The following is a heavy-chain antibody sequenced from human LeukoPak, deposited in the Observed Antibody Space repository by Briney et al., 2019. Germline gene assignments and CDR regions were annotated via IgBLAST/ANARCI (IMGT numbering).Heavy chain of an antibody. CDR3: AKDRSGSLGSFDS. CDR2: ISGSGATT. CDR1: GFTFRNYG. J-gene: IGHJ4*02. D-gene: IGHD1-26*01. V-gene: IGHV3-23*01. Sequence: GGSLRLSCAASGFTFRNYGMNWVRQAPGKALEWVSSISGSGATTSYADSVRGRFTISRDNSNSSMFLEMNSLRVEDTAVFYCAKDRSGSLGSFDSWGQGTLVTVSS.